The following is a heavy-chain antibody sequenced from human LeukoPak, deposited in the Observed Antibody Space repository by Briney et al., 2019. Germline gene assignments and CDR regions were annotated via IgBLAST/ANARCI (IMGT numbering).Heavy chain of an antibody. CDR2: IYYSGST. CDR1: GGSISSSNW. D-gene: IGHD4-11*01. Sequence: PSGTLSLTCAVSGGSISSSNWWSWVRQPPGKGLEWIGYIYYSGSTNYNPSLKSRVTISVDTSKNQFSLKLSSVTAADTAVYYCARCPTVASEWFDPWGQGTLVTVSS. J-gene: IGHJ5*02. V-gene: IGHV4-4*02. CDR3: ARCPTVASEWFDP.